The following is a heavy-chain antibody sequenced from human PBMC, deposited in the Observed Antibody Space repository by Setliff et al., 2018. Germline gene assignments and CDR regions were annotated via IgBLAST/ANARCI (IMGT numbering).Heavy chain of an antibody. D-gene: IGHD5-18*01. CDR1: GYKFISYW. V-gene: IGHV5-51*01. CDR2: IYPDDSNT. CDR3: ARLGYSDGFDI. J-gene: IGHJ3*02. Sequence: GESLKISCKGSGYKFISYWIGWVRQMPGKGLEWMGIIYPDDSNTRYSPSFQGQVTISADKSISTAYLQWSSLKASDTAMYYCARLGYSDGFDIWGQGTMVTVSS.